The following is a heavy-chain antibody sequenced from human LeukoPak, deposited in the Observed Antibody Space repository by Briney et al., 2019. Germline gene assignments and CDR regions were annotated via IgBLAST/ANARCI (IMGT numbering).Heavy chain of an antibody. J-gene: IGHJ1*01. D-gene: IGHD1-26*01. V-gene: IGHV3-30*18. CDR2: ISDDGERK. Sequence: GGSLRLSCVASGFTFSNYYMHWVRQAPGKGLEWVAIISDDGERKFYADSVRGRITISRDKSKNTLFLQMNSLRAEDTALYYCAKKVVVGATSPYSDFQDWGQGTLVTVSS. CDR1: GFTFSNYY. CDR3: AKKVVVGATSPYSDFQD.